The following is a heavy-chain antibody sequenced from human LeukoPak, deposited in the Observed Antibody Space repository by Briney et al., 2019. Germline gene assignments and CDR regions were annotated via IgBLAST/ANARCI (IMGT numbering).Heavy chain of an antibody. D-gene: IGHD4-17*01. V-gene: IGHV3-11*01. CDR3: ARFATSTVTTFTYYYYGMDV. J-gene: IGHJ6*02. CDR2: ISSSCSTI. CDR1: GFTFNDYY. Sequence: PGGSLRLSCAASGFTFNDYYMSWLRESPGKGLEWLSYISSSCSTIYYADSVKGRFTISRDNAKNSLYLQMNSLRAEDTAVYYCARFATSTVTTFTYYYYGMDVWGQGTTVTVSS.